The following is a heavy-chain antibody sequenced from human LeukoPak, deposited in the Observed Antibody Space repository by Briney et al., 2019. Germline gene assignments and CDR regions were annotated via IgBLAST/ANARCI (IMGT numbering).Heavy chain of an antibody. J-gene: IGHJ4*02. CDR3: VRDFDDVNGDYYYIPEY. CDR2: IRFDGTNK. Sequence: PGGSLRLSCAASGFNFSRNGMHWVRRAPGQGLEWVAFIRFDGTNKFYGASVRGRFIISRDNSKNTLYLQMNSLRAEDTAVYYCVRDFDDVNGDYYYIPEYWGRGMLVAVSS. D-gene: IGHD3-22*01. V-gene: IGHV3-30*02. CDR1: GFNFSRNG.